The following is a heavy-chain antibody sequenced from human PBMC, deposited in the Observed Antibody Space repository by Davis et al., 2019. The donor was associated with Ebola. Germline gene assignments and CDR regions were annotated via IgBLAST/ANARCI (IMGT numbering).Heavy chain of an antibody. CDR2: IYYSGST. CDR3: ARGNYGDYIVLYYYNMDV. J-gene: IGHJ6*02. CDR1: GGSVSSGGYY. Sequence: SETLSLTCTVSGGSVSSGGYYWNWIRQPPGKGLEWIGYIYYSGSTDYSPSLRGRVTISLDTSKNQFSLKLSSVTAADTAVYYCARGNYGDYIVLYYYNMDVWGQGTPVTVSS. D-gene: IGHD4-17*01. V-gene: IGHV4-61*08.